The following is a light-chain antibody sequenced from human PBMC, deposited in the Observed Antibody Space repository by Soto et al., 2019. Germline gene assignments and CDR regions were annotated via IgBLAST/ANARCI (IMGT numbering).Light chain of an antibody. CDR3: MQALQIPPT. J-gene: IGKJ2*01. V-gene: IGKV2-28*01. Sequence: DLVMTQSPLSLPVTPGEPASISCKSSQSLLHTNGYNYLDWYLQKPGQSPQLLIYLGSNRASGVPDRFSGSGSGTDFTLKISSVEAEDVGVYYCMQALQIPPTFGQGTKLEIK. CDR1: QSLLHTNGYNY. CDR2: LGS.